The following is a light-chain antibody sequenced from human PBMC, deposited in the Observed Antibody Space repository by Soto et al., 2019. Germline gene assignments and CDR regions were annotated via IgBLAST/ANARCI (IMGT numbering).Light chain of an antibody. Sequence: QSVLTQPPSASGSLGQSVTISCTGTRSDIGGYNYVSWYLQYPGKAPKLMIYDVYKMPSGVPDRFSGSKSGNTASLTVSGLQAEDEADYYCSSYAVNNKVIFGGGTKLTVL. CDR2: DVY. J-gene: IGLJ2*01. CDR3: SSYAVNNKVI. CDR1: RSDIGGYNY. V-gene: IGLV2-8*01.